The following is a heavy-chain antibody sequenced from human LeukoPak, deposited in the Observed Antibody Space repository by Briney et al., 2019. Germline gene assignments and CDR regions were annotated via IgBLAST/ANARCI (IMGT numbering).Heavy chain of an antibody. J-gene: IGHJ6*03. D-gene: IGHD2-15*01. CDR1: GYTFTGYY. CDR2: INPNSGGT. V-gene: IGHV1-2*02. CDR3: ARAPNCSGGSCYTPYYYYYMDV. Sequence: ASVKVSCKASGYTFTGYYMHWVRQAPGQGLEWMGWINPNSGGTNYAQKFQGRVTMTRDTSISTVSMELSRLRSDDTAVYYCARAPNCSGGSCYTPYYYYYMDVWGKGTTVTVSS.